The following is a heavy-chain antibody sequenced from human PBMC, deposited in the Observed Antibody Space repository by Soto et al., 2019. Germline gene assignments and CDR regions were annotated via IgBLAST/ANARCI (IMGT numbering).Heavy chain of an antibody. V-gene: IGHV4-4*07. CDR3: ARDYDVNTAVDYWYFDL. D-gene: IGHD5-18*01. CDR1: GGSITNHY. CDR2: IYPSGRA. Sequence: QVQLQESGPRLVTPSETLTLTCSLSGGSITNHYWGWIRQPPGKGLEFIGRIYPSGRAHYNPSLQSRVTVSVDTSKNQFSLKVNSVTAADTAIYYCARDYDVNTAVDYWYFDLWGRGTLVTVSS. J-gene: IGHJ2*01.